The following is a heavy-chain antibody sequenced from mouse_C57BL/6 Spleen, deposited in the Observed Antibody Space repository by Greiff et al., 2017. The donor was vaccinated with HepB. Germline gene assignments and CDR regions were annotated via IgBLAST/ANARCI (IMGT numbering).Heavy chain of an antibody. J-gene: IGHJ1*03. CDR2: IDPEDGET. D-gene: IGHD1-1*01. CDR3: ALLYYGSSGNFDV. CDR1: GFNIKDYY. V-gene: IGHV14-2*01. Sequence: EVKLVESGAELVKPGASVKLSCTASGFNIKDYYMHWVKQRTEQGLEWIGRIDPEDGETKYAPKFQGKATITADTSSNTAYLQLSSLTSEDTAVYYCALLYYGSSGNFDVWGTGTTVTVSS.